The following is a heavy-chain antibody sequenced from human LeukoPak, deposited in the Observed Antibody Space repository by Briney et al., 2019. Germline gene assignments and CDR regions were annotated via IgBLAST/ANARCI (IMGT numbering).Heavy chain of an antibody. V-gene: IGHV1-24*01. J-gene: IGHJ4*02. CDR2: FDPEDGET. CDR1: GYTLTELS. D-gene: IGHD5-18*01. Sequence: ASVKVSCKVSGYTLTELSMHWVRQAPGKGLEWMGGFDPEDGETIYAQKFQGRVTMTEDTSTDTAYVELSSLRSEDTAVYYCATGTTHRYSQNYWGQGTLVTVSS. CDR3: ATGTTHRYSQNY.